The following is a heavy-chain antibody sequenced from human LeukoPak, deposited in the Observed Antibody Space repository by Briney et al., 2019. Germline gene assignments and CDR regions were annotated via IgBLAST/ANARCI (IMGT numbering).Heavy chain of an antibody. CDR2: IYYSGST. CDR1: GGSISSSSYY. CDR3: ARKPSDYGDYVDY. Sequence: SETLSLTCTVSGGSISSSSYYWGWIRQPPGKGLEWIGSIYYSGSTYYNPSLKSRVTISVDTSKNQFSLKLSSVTAADTAVYYCARKPSDYGDYVDYWGQGTLVTVSS. J-gene: IGHJ4*02. V-gene: IGHV4-39*07. D-gene: IGHD4-17*01.